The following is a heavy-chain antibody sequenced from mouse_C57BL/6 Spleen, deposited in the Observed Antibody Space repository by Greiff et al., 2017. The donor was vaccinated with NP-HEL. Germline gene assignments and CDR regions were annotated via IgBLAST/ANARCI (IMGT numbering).Heavy chain of an antibody. V-gene: IGHV1-26*01. Sequence: EVQLQQSGPELVKPGASVKISCKASGYTFTDYYMNWVKQSHGKSLEWIGDINPNNGGTSYNQKFKGKATLTVDKSSSTAYMELRSLTSEDSAIYYCARAQAGAFAYWGQGTLVTVSA. CDR1: GYTFTDYY. J-gene: IGHJ3*01. CDR2: INPNNGGT. CDR3: ARAQAGAFAY. D-gene: IGHD3-2*02.